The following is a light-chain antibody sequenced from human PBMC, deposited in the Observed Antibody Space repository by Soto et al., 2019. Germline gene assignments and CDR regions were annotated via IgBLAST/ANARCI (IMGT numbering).Light chain of an antibody. CDR3: SSYASSSSYA. CDR2: EVR. V-gene: IGLV2-14*01. CDR1: SSDVGGYNH. J-gene: IGLJ1*01. Sequence: QSVLTQPASVSGSPGQSITISCTGTSSDVGGYNHVSWYQQHPGKAPKLIIFEVRNRPSGVSDRFSASKSGNTASLTISGLQTEDEDVYYCSSYASSSSYAFGTGTKVTV.